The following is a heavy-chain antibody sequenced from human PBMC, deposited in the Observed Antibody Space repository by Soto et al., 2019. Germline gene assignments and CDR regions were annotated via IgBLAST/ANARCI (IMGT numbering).Heavy chain of an antibody. D-gene: IGHD3-3*01. Sequence: GGSLRLSCAASGFTFMSYGMHWVRQAPGKGLEWVAVISDDGSNRYYADSVKGRFTISRDNSKNTLYLQMNSLRVEDTAVYYCAKVSERFLEWLPIDYWGQGTLVTVSS. J-gene: IGHJ4*02. V-gene: IGHV3-30*18. CDR2: ISDDGSNR. CDR3: AKVSERFLEWLPIDY. CDR1: GFTFMSYG.